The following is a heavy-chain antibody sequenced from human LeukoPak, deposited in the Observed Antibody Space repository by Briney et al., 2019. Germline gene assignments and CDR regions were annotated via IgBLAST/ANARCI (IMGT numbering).Heavy chain of an antibody. Sequence: PSETLSLTCTVSGGSISSYYWNWIRQSPGKGLEWIGYIYYSGSTNYNPSLKSRVTISVDTSKNQFSLKLASVTAADTAVYYCAGGGVAARCEYWGQGTLVTVSS. CDR2: IYYSGST. V-gene: IGHV4-59*08. D-gene: IGHD6-6*01. CDR3: AGGGVAARCEY. J-gene: IGHJ4*02. CDR1: GGSISSYY.